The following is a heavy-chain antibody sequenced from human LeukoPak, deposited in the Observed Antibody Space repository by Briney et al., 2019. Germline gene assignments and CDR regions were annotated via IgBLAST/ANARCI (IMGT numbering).Heavy chain of an antibody. J-gene: IGHJ4*02. CDR1: GFTFSSYA. CDR2: ISYDGSNK. V-gene: IGHV3-30-3*01. CDR3: ARDQLVLNNDFDY. D-gene: IGHD6-13*01. Sequence: GRSLRLSCAVSGFTFSSYAMHGVRRAPGRGLEWVAGISYDGSNKYYTDSVKRRFTIPREHSKNTLYLKINSLRAEDTPVYYCARDQLVLNNDFDYWGQGTRVTLPS.